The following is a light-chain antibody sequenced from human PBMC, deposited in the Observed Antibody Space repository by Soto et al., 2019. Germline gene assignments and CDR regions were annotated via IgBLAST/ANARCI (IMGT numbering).Light chain of an antibody. CDR1: QSVSSN. CDR3: QQYNNWPRT. Sequence: ETAMTQSPATLSVSPGERATLSCRARQSVSSNLAWYQQKPGQAPRLLIYRASTRATGIPARFSGSGSGTEFTLTISSLQSEDFAVYYCQQYNNWPRTFGQGTKVDIK. CDR2: RAS. V-gene: IGKV3-15*01. J-gene: IGKJ1*01.